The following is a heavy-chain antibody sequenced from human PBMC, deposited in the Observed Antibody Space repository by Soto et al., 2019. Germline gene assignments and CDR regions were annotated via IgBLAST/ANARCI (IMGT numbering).Heavy chain of an antibody. CDR3: ARGRGGQRAAFDI. D-gene: IGHD2-15*01. CDR2: INHSGST. J-gene: IGHJ3*02. CDR1: GGSFSGYY. Sequence: PSETLSLTCAVYGGSFSGYYWSWVRQPTGKGLEWIGEINHSGSTNYNPSLKSRVTISVATSKNQFSLKLSSVTDADTAVYYSARGRGGQRAAFDIWGQGTMVTVSS. V-gene: IGHV4-34*01.